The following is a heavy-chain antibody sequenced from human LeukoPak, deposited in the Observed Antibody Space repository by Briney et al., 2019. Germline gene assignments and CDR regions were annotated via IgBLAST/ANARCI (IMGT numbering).Heavy chain of an antibody. Sequence: SETLSLTCAVYGGSVSGYYWSWIRQPPGKGLEWIGEINHSGSTNYNPSLKSRVTISVDTSKNQFSLKLSSVTAADTAVYYCARGQRVGYCSSTSCPRGGYYYYGMDVWGKGTTVTVSS. D-gene: IGHD2-2*03. CDR2: INHSGST. CDR3: ARGQRVGYCSSTSCPRGGYYYYGMDV. V-gene: IGHV4-34*01. CDR1: GGSVSGYY. J-gene: IGHJ6*04.